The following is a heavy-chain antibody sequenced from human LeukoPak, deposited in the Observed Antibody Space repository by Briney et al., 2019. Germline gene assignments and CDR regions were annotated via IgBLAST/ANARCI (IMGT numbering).Heavy chain of an antibody. CDR3: ARDRLGYYDFWSGYHYGMDV. J-gene: IGHJ6*02. Sequence: GRSLRLSCAASGFTFSSYGMHWVRQAPGKGLEWVAVISYDGSNKYYADSVKGRFTISRDNSKNTLYLQMNSLRAEDTAVYYCARDRLGYYDFWSGYHYGMDVWGQGTTVTVSS. V-gene: IGHV3-30*03. CDR1: GFTFSSYG. CDR2: ISYDGSNK. D-gene: IGHD3-3*01.